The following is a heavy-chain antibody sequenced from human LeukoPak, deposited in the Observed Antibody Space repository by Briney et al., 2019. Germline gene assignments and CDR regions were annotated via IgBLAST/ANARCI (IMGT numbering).Heavy chain of an antibody. Sequence: SETLSLTCTVSGGSISGSSYYWGWIRQPPGKGLEWIGSIYYSGSTYYNPSLKSRVTISVDTSKNQFSLKLSSVTAADTAVYYCASRSYYYDSSGLFDYWGQGTLVTVSS. CDR2: IYYSGST. CDR1: GGSISGSSYY. J-gene: IGHJ4*02. CDR3: ASRSYYYDSSGLFDY. D-gene: IGHD3-22*01. V-gene: IGHV4-39*01.